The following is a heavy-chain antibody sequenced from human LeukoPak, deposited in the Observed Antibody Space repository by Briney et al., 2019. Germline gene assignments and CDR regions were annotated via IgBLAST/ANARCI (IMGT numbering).Heavy chain of an antibody. Sequence: GGSLRLSCAASGFTVSSNYMNWVRQAPGKGLEWVSVIYGGGNIYYADSVKGRFTISRDNSKNTLYLQMNSLRAEDTAVYYCARGAGYNYPYYFDYWGQGTLVTVTS. CDR3: ARGAGYNYPYYFDY. CDR2: IYGGGNI. D-gene: IGHD5-24*01. J-gene: IGHJ4*02. CDR1: GFTVSSNY. V-gene: IGHV3-53*01.